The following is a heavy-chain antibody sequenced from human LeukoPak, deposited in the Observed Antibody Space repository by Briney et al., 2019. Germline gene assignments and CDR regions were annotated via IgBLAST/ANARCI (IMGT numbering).Heavy chain of an antibody. Sequence: ASVKVSCKASGYTFTGYYMHWVRQAPGQGLEWMGWINPNSGGTNYAQKFQGRVTMTRDTSISTAYMELSRLRSDDTAVYYCARDIITGTTSNWFDPWGQGTLVTVSS. CDR3: ARDIITGTTSNWFDP. D-gene: IGHD1-7*01. CDR2: INPNSGGT. CDR1: GYTFTGYY. J-gene: IGHJ5*02. V-gene: IGHV1-2*02.